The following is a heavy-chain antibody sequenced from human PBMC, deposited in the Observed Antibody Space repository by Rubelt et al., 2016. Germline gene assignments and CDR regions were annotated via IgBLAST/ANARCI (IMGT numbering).Heavy chain of an antibody. Sequence: QVQLQESGPGLVKPSETLSLTCTVSGGSISSYYWSWLRQPPGKGLEWIGSIYYSGSTYYTPSLKSRVTITVDTSKNQFSLRLSSVTAADTAVYYCARGQVATDYWGQGTLVTVSS. J-gene: IGHJ4*02. V-gene: IGHV4-59*12. CDR1: GGSISSYY. CDR2: IYYSGST. CDR3: ARGQVATDY. D-gene: IGHD5-12*01.